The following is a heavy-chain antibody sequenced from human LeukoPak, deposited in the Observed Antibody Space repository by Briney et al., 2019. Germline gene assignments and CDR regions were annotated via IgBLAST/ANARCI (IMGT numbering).Heavy chain of an antibody. D-gene: IGHD3-3*01. CDR1: GYTFTSYG. Sequence: ASVKVSCKASGYTFTSYGISWVRQAPGQGLEWMGWISAYNGNTNYAQKLQGRVTMTTDTSTSTAYMELRSLRADDTAVYYCAREPYYDFWSGYSPDYYYYGMDVWGQGTTVTVSS. CDR2: ISAYNGNT. V-gene: IGHV1-18*01. J-gene: IGHJ6*02. CDR3: AREPYYDFWSGYSPDYYYYGMDV.